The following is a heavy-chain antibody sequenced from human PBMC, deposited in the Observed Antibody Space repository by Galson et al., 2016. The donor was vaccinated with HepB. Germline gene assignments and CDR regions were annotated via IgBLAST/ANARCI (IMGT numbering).Heavy chain of an antibody. CDR3: AKVKAVAGAYYFDY. D-gene: IGHD6-19*01. V-gene: IGHV3-23*01. CDR2: ISDSGGST. J-gene: IGHJ4*02. Sequence: SLRLSCAASGFTFSRYAMSWVRQAPGKGLEWVSGISDSGGSTYYADSVKGRFTISRDNSKNTLYLQMNSLRAEDTAIYYCAKVKAVAGAYYFDYWGQGTLVTVSS. CDR1: GFTFSRYA.